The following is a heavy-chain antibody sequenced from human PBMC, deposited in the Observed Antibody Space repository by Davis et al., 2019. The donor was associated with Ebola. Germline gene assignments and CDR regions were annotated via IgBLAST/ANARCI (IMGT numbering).Heavy chain of an antibody. V-gene: IGHV1-46*01. J-gene: IGHJ6*02. D-gene: IGHD3-10*01. Sequence: ASVKVSCKASGYTFTSYGISWVRQAPGQGLEWMGIINPSGCSTSYAQKFQGRVTMTRDTSTSTAYMELSSLRSEDTAVYYCARASLLWFRELPKSPDYYYYYGMDVWGQGTTVTVSS. CDR2: INPSGCST. CDR1: GYTFTSYG. CDR3: ARASLLWFRELPKSPDYYYYYGMDV.